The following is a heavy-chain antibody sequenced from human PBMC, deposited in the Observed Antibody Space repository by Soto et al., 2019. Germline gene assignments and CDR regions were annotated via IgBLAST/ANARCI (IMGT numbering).Heavy chain of an antibody. Sequence: ASVKVSCKASGYTFTSYGISWVRQAPGQGLEWMGWISAYNGNTNYAQKLQGRVTMTTDTSTSTAYMELRSLRSDDTAVYYCVRVKTSRHHNWFDPRGPGTLVTGSS. CDR1: GYTFTSYG. CDR3: VRVKTSRHHNWFDP. J-gene: IGHJ5*02. D-gene: IGHD1-7*01. V-gene: IGHV1-18*01. CDR2: ISAYNGNT.